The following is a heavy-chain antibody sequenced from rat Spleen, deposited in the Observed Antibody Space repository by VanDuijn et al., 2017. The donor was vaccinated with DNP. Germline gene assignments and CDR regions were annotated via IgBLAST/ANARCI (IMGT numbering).Heavy chain of an antibody. CDR1: GFNFNDYW. V-gene: IGHV4-2*01. J-gene: IGHJ2*01. CDR2: INKDSRTI. Sequence: EVKLVESGGGLVQPGRSLKLSCAASGFNFNDYWMGWVRQATGKGLEGIAEINKDSRTIKYGPSLKEKFTISRDNAKNTLFLQMSKLGSEDTAIYYCARGPNYGGYSDYFDYWGQGVMVTVSS. D-gene: IGHD1-11*01. CDR3: ARGPNYGGYSDYFDY.